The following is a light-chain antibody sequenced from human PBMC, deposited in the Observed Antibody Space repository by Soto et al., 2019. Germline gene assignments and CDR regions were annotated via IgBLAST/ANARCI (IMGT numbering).Light chain of an antibody. V-gene: IGLV2-14*03. CDR2: DVS. CDR1: SSDVGGYNY. Sequence: LTQPASVSGSPGQSITISCTGTSSDVGGYNYVSWYQHHPGKAPKLIIYDVSNRPSGVSNRFSGSKSDNTASLTISGLQAEDEADYYCSSYTTSNTRQIVFGTGTKVTVL. CDR3: SSYTTSNTRQIV. J-gene: IGLJ1*01.